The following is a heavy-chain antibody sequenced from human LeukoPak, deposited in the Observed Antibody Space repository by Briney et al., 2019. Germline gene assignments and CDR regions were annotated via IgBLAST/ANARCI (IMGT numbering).Heavy chain of an antibody. D-gene: IGHD2-8*02. V-gene: IGHV4-38-2*02. Sequence: SETLSLTCTVSGYSISSGYYWGWIRQPPGKGLEWIGSIYHSGSTYYNPSLKSRVTISVDTCKNQFSLKLSSVTAADTAVYYCGTRTEYATAFDIWGQGTMVTVSS. CDR1: GYSISSGYY. CDR2: IYHSGST. CDR3: GTRTEYATAFDI. J-gene: IGHJ3*02.